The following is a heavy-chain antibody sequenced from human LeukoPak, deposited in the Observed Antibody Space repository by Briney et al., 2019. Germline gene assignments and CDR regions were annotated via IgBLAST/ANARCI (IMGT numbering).Heavy chain of an antibody. J-gene: IGHJ3*01. CDR3: AKEKGDIAGAISAFDF. V-gene: IGHV3-43*01. D-gene: IGHD1-26*01. CDR1: GFTFRRYT. Sequence: GGSLRLSCAASGFTFRRYTIHGVRQAPGRGLEWLSLIDGKYTTYYADSVRGRFTISRDNSRNSLYLQMNSLRIEDTAVYYCAKEKGDIAGAISAFDFWGQGTRVTVSS. CDR2: IDGKYTT.